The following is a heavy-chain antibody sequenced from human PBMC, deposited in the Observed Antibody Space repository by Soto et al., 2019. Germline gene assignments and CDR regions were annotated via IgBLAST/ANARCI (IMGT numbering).Heavy chain of an antibody. CDR3: ASARAAAGPPYYYYGMDV. J-gene: IGHJ6*02. D-gene: IGHD6-13*01. V-gene: IGHV4-34*01. Sequence: PSATLSLTCAVYGGSFSGYYWSWIRQPPGKGLEWIGEINHSGSTNYNPSLKSRVTISVDTSKNQFSLKLSSVTAADTAVYYCASARAAAGPPYYYYGMDVWGQGTTVTVSS. CDR1: GGSFSGYY. CDR2: INHSGST.